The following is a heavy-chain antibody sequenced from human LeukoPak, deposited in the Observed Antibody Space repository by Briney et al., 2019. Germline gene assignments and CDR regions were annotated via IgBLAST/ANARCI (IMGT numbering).Heavy chain of an antibody. CDR2: IIPIFGTA. Sequence: SVKVSCKASGGTFSSYAISWVRQAPGQGLEWMGGIIPIFGTANYAQKFQGRVTITADESTSTAYMELSGLRSEDTAVYYCARNSDFWSGYYSAWGQGTLVTVSS. D-gene: IGHD3-3*01. V-gene: IGHV1-69*13. CDR3: ARNSDFWSGYYSA. J-gene: IGHJ5*02. CDR1: GGTFSSYA.